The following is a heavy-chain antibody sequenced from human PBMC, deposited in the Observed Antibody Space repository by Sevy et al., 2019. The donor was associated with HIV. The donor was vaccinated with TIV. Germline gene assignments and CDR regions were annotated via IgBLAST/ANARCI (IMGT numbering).Heavy chain of an antibody. D-gene: IGHD2-2*01. Sequence: GGSLRLSCAASGFTFSSYWMSWVRQAPGKGLEWVANIKQDGSEKYYVDSVKGRFTISRDNAKNSLYLQMNSLRAEDTAVYYCARVGRYCSSTGCFKRPYDAFDIWGQGTMVTVSS. CDR3: ARVGRYCSSTGCFKRPYDAFDI. CDR2: IKQDGSEK. CDR1: GFTFSSYW. J-gene: IGHJ3*02. V-gene: IGHV3-7*03.